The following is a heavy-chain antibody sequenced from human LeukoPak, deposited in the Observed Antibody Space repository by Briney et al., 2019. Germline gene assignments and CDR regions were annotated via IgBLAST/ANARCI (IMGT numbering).Heavy chain of an antibody. CDR2: ISASGGST. Sequence: GGSLRLSCAASGFTFSIYAMSWVRQAPGKGLEWVSSISASGGSTYDADSVKGRFTISRDIPKNTLYLQMNSLRAEDTAVYYCAKSGSGSYGYYFDYWGQGTLVTVSS. V-gene: IGHV3-23*01. D-gene: IGHD6-19*01. CDR3: AKSGSGSYGYYFDY. CDR1: GFTFSIYA. J-gene: IGHJ4*02.